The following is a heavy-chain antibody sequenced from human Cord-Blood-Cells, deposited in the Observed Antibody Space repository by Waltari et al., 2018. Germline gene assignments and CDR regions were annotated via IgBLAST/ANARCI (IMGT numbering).Heavy chain of an antibody. CDR1: GGTFSSYA. Sequence: QVQLVQSGAEVKKPGSSVKVSCKASGGTFSSYAISWARQAPGQGLEWMGGISPIFGTAKYAQKFQGRVTSTADESTSTAYMELSSLRSEDTAVYYCARDKGGSGYVDGFDYWGQGTLVTVSS. CDR2: ISPIFGTA. CDR3: ARDKGGSGYVDGFDY. V-gene: IGHV1-69*01. D-gene: IGHD5-12*01. J-gene: IGHJ4*02.